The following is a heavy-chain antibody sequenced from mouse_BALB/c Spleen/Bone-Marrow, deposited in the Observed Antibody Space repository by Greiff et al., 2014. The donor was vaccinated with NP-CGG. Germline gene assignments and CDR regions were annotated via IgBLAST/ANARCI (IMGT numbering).Heavy chain of an antibody. Sequence: QVPLKQSGAELVRPGVSVKISCKGSGYTFPDYAMHWVEQSHAKSLEWIGVISTYYGDASYNQKLKGKATMTVDKSSSTAYMELARLTSEDSAIYYCARDAMDYWGQGTSVTVSS. CDR3: ARDAMDY. CDR1: GYTFPDYA. V-gene: IGHV1S137*01. CDR2: ISTYYGDA. J-gene: IGHJ4*01.